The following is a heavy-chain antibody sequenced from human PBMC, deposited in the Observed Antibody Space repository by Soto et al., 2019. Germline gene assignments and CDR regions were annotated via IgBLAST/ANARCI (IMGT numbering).Heavy chain of an antibody. V-gene: IGHV3-23*01. Sequence: GSLRLSCAASGFTFSSYAMTWVRQAPGKGLEWVSAINGGGGTFYADSVKGRFTISRDNSKNTLYLQMESLRAEDTAVYYCAKDLSGSRWTAYYFDSWGQGTLVSVSS. CDR1: GFTFSSYA. J-gene: IGHJ4*02. CDR3: AKDLSGSRWTAYYFDS. D-gene: IGHD6-13*01. CDR2: INGGGGT.